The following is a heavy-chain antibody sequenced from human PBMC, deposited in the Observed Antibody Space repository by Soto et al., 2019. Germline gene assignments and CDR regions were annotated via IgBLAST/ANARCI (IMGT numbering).Heavy chain of an antibody. CDR2: ISSSSSTI. CDR1: GFTFSSYS. J-gene: IGHJ4*02. Sequence: PGGSLRLSCAASGFTFSSYSMNWVRQAPGKGLEWVSYISSSSSTIYYADSVKGRFTISRDNAKNSLYLQMNSLRAEDTAIYYCAKDHRDCIGSGCYGAFDNWGQGALVTVSS. V-gene: IGHV3-48*01. CDR3: AKDHRDCIGSGCYGAFDN. D-gene: IGHD2-15*01.